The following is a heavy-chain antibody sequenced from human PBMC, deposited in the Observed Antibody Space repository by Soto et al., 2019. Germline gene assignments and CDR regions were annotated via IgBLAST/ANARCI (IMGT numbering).Heavy chain of an antibody. V-gene: IGHV1-3*01. D-gene: IGHD3-22*01. CDR3: ARDKGEHYYDSSGYYYWFDP. J-gene: IGHJ5*02. CDR1: GYTFTSYA. Sequence: ASVKVSCKSSGYTFTSYAMHWVRQAPGQRLEWMGWINAGNGNTKYSQKFQGRVTITRDTSTSTAYMELSSLRSEDTAVYYCARDKGEHYYDSSGYYYWFDPWGQGTLVTVSS. CDR2: INAGNGNT.